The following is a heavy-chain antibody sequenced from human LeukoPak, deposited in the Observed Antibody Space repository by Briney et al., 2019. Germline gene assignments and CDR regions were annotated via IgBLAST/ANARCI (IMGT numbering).Heavy chain of an antibody. V-gene: IGHV3-66*01. J-gene: IGHJ4*02. CDR3: ARGPAYFTLDC. D-gene: IGHD3-16*01. CDR1: RFTVSTSY. CDR2: TYSGGTT. Sequence: GGSLRLSCSASRFTVSTSYMTWVRQAPGKGLEWVSITYSGGTTYYADSVKGRFTISRGNSKNTLYLQMNSLRAEDTAVYYCARGPAYFTLDCWGQGTLVTVSS.